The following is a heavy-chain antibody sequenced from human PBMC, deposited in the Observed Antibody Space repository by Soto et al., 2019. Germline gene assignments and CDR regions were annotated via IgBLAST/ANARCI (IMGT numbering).Heavy chain of an antibody. Sequence: GGSLRLSCAASGFTFSSYGMHWVRQAPGKGLEWVAVISYDGSNKYYADSVKGRFTISRDNSKNTLYLQMNSLRAEDTAVYYCAKGGRVVTAPFDYWGQGTLVTVSS. CDR1: GFTFSSYG. J-gene: IGHJ4*02. D-gene: IGHD2-21*02. CDR3: AKGGRVVTAPFDY. V-gene: IGHV3-30*18. CDR2: ISYDGSNK.